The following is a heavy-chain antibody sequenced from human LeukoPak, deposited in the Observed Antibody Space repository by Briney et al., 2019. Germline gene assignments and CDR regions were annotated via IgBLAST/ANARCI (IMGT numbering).Heavy chain of an antibody. CDR1: GGSISSGGYY. V-gene: IGHV4-31*03. J-gene: IGHJ6*02. Sequence: SETLSLTCTVSGGSISSGGYYWSWIRQHPGKGLEWIGYIYYSGSTYYNPSLKSRVTISVDTSKNQFSLKLSSVTAADTTVYYCAARRDYYYYGMDVWGQGTTVTVSS. CDR2: IYYSGST. CDR3: AARRDYYYYGMDV. D-gene: IGHD5-24*01.